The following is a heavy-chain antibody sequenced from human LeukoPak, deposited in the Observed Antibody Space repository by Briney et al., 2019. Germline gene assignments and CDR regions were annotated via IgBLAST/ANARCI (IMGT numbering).Heavy chain of an antibody. Sequence: SETLSLTCAVYGGSFSGYYWSWIRQPPGKGLEWMGEINHSGSTNYNPSLKSRVTISVDTSKNQFSLKLSSVTAADTAVYYCARVNILTSYEGFDPWGQGTLVTVSS. CDR3: ARVNILTSYEGFDP. CDR1: GGSFSGYY. V-gene: IGHV4-34*01. J-gene: IGHJ5*02. CDR2: INHSGST. D-gene: IGHD3-9*01.